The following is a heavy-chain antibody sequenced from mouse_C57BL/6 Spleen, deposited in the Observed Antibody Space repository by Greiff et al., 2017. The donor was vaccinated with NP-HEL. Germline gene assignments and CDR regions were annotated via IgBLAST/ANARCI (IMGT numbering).Heavy chain of an antibody. CDR3: ARWGYFDV. J-gene: IGHJ1*03. CDR1: GYTFTGYW. V-gene: IGHV1-9*01. CDR2: ILPGSGST. Sequence: QVQLQQSGAELMKPGASVKLSCKATGYTFTGYWIEWVKQRPGHGLEWIGEILPGSGSTNYNDKFKGKATFTAATSSNTAYMQLSSLATEDSAIYYCARWGYFDVWGTGTTVTVSS.